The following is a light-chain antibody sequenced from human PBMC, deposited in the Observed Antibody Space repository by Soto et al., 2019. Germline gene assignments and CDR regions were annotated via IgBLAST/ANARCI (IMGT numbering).Light chain of an antibody. V-gene: IGKV1-33*01. Sequence: DIQMTQPPSSLSASVGDRVTITCRASQDIDNCLCWYQQKPGKAPKLLIYDASNLETGVPSRFSGSGSGTDFTYTISRLQPEDVATYFCQQYKSLPYTFGQGTKVEI. CDR2: DAS. CDR3: QQYKSLPYT. CDR1: QDIDNC. J-gene: IGKJ2*01.